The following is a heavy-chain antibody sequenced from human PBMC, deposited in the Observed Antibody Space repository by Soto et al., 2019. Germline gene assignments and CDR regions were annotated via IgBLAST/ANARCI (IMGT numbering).Heavy chain of an antibody. D-gene: IGHD3-16*01. CDR1: GFSLTTSGVG. J-gene: IGHJ4*02. Sequence: SGPTLVNPTQTLTLTCTFSGFSLTTSGVGVAWIHQPPGEALGWLALISWDDNKRYSPSLKSRLTITKDTSKNQVVLTMTNMDPVDTATYYCAHIAYAWVLGGFDYWGQGTLVTVSS. CDR2: ISWDDNK. CDR3: AHIAYAWVLGGFDY. V-gene: IGHV2-5*02.